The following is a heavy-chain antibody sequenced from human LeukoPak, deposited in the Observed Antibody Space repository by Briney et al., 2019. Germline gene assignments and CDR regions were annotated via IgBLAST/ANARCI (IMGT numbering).Heavy chain of an antibody. CDR3: ARSRWIQLWDYYYYYMDV. Sequence: SETLSLTCTVSGGSISSYYWSWIRQPPGKGLEWIGYIYYSGSTNYNPSLKSRVTISVDTSKNQFSLKLSSVTAADTAVYYCARSRWIQLWDYYYYYMDVWGKGTTVTVSS. CDR1: GGSISSYY. J-gene: IGHJ6*03. V-gene: IGHV4-59*01. CDR2: IYYSGST. D-gene: IGHD5-18*01.